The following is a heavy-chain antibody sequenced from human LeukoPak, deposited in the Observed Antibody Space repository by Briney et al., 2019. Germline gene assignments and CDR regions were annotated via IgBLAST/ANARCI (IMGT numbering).Heavy chain of an antibody. CDR1: GYIFTNFW. CDR3: ARKRPNYFDY. J-gene: IGHJ4*02. CDR2: INLDGSQK. V-gene: IGHV3-7*01. Sequence: GESLKISCKGSGYIFTNFWIGWVRQAPGKGPEWVANINLDGSQKYYVDSVKGRFTISRDNAENSLYLQMNSLRAEDTALYYCARKRPNYFDYWGQGTLVTVSS.